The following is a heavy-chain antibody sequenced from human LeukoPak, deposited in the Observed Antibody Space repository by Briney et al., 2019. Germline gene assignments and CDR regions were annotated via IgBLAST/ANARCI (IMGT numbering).Heavy chain of an antibody. CDR3: AKALWFGDEGFDY. J-gene: IGHJ4*02. CDR2: ISGSGGST. D-gene: IGHD3-10*01. CDR1: GFTFSSYA. V-gene: IGHV3-23*01. Sequence: GGSLRLSCAASGFTFSSYAMSWVRQAPRKGLEWVSAISGSGGSTYYADSVKGRFTISRDDSKNTLYLQMNSLRAEDTAVYYCAKALWFGDEGFDYWGQGTLVTVSS.